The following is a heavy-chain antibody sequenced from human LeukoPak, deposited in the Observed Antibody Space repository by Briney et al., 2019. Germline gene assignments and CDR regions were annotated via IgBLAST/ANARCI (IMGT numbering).Heavy chain of an antibody. Sequence: SQTLSLTCTVSGGSISSSSYYWSWIRQPPGKGLEWIGEINHSGSTNYNPSLKSRVTISVDTSKNQFSLKLSSVTAADTAVYYCARSWNLDYWGQGTLVTVSS. CDR3: ARSWNLDY. CDR2: INHSGST. J-gene: IGHJ4*02. D-gene: IGHD6-13*01. V-gene: IGHV4-39*07. CDR1: GGSISSSSYY.